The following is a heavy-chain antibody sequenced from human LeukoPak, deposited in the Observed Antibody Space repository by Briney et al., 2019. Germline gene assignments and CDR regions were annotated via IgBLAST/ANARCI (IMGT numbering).Heavy chain of an antibody. J-gene: IGHJ4*02. CDR2: ISYDGSNK. D-gene: IGHD1-7*01. CDR1: GFTFSSYG. V-gene: IGHV3-30*03. Sequence: PGGSLRLSCAASGFTFSSYGIHWVRQAPGKGLEWVAVISYDGSNKYYADSVKGRFTISRDNSKNTLYLQMNSLRAEDTALYYCARDRGGLELAFDYWGQGTLVTVSS. CDR3: ARDRGGLELAFDY.